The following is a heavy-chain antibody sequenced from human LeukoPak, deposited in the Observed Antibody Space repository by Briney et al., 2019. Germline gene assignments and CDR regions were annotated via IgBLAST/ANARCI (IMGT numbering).Heavy chain of an antibody. V-gene: IGHV3-21*01. J-gene: IGHJ4*02. D-gene: IGHD2-2*01. Sequence: GGSLRLSCIASGFTFSSYALSWVRQTPGKGLEWVSSISSSSSYIYYADSVKGRFTISRDNAKNSLYLQMNSLRAEDTAVYYCAREKRVVPAATYYFDYWGQGTLVTVSS. CDR2: ISSSSSYI. CDR3: AREKRVVPAATYYFDY. CDR1: GFTFSSYA.